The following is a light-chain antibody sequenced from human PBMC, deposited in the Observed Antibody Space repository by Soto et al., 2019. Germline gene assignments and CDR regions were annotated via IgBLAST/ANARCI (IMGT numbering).Light chain of an antibody. CDR3: QQYENWPRT. Sequence: EIVMTQSPPTMSVSPGERISLSCRASEGVGSNLARYNHKPGQAPRIVVFGASTRAAGVPPRFSGSGSGSQFTLTIDSMQSEDSGVYYCQQYENWPRTFGQGTKVDIK. J-gene: IGKJ1*01. V-gene: IGKV3-15*01. CDR2: GAS. CDR1: EGVGSN.